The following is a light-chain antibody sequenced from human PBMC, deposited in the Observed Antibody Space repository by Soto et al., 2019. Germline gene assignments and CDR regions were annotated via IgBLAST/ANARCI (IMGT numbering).Light chain of an antibody. CDR3: HQSYRTAYT. V-gene: IGKV1-39*01. CDR1: QRISTY. J-gene: IGKJ2*01. CDR2: AAS. Sequence: DIQMNQSPSSLSASVGDRVTITCRASQRISTYLHWYQKKPGRALKILIYAASSLESGVPSRFSSSGSGTDFTRTNSRLQPDCLGTYDCHQSYRTAYTVGQGTKLEIK.